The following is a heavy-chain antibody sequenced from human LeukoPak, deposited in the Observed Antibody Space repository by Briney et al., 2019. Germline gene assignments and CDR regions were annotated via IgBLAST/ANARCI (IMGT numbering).Heavy chain of an antibody. D-gene: IGHD3-10*01. CDR3: AREDPPNYYGSGSSVDY. J-gene: IGHJ4*02. Sequence: PGGSLRLSCAASGFTFSSYWMNWVRQAPGKGLEGVSYISSSGSTIYYADSVKGRFTISRDNAKNSLYLQMNSLRAEDTAVYYCAREDPPNYYGSGSSVDYWGQGTLVTVSS. CDR1: GFTFSSYW. V-gene: IGHV3-48*04. CDR2: ISSSGSTI.